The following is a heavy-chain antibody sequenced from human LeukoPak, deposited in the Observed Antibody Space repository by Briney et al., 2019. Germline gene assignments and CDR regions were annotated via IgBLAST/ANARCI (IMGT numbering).Heavy chain of an antibody. D-gene: IGHD3-9*01. Sequence: GSSVKVSCKASRDTFSSYGISWVRQAPGRGLEWMGRIIPNLNIANYAQRFQGRVTFTADKSATTAYMEVKSLRSEDTAVYYCATDSIGDILTGAFDYWGQGTLVTVFS. CDR2: IIPNLNIA. CDR1: RDTFSSYG. V-gene: IGHV1-69*04. J-gene: IGHJ4*02. CDR3: ATDSIGDILTGAFDY.